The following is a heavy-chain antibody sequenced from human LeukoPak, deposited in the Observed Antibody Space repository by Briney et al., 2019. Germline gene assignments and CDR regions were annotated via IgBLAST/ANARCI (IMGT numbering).Heavy chain of an antibody. CDR3: VRGNGNVGGRLDP. Sequence: GGSLRLSCKASGFTMSGIHMNWVRQAPGKGLDWVSGLYAGGSTYYAGSVTGRFTISRDDSKNTLYLHMTSLRVDDTAIYFCVRGNGNVGGRLDPWGQGPGSSSPQ. D-gene: IGHD1-1*01. J-gene: IGHJ5*02. CDR1: GFTMSGIH. V-gene: IGHV3-66*01. CDR2: LYAGGST.